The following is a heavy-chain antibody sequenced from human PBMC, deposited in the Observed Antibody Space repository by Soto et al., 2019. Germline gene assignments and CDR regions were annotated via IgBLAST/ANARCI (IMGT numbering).Heavy chain of an antibody. Sequence: GASVKVSWKASGYTFTSYGISWVRQAPGQGLEWMESISAYNGNTNYAQKLQGRVTMTTDTSTSTAYMELRSLRSDDTAVYYCAREGAGQWLVLGAFDIWGQGTMVTVSS. CDR1: GYTFTSYG. CDR2: ISAYNGNT. D-gene: IGHD6-19*01. V-gene: IGHV1-18*01. J-gene: IGHJ3*02. CDR3: AREGAGQWLVLGAFDI.